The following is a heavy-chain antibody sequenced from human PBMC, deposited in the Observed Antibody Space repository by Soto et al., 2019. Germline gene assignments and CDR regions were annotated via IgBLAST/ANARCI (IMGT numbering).Heavy chain of an antibody. Sequence: GGSLRLSCTASGFTFGDYAMSWFRQAPGKGLEWVGFIRSKAYGGTTEYAASVKGRFTISRDDSKSIAYLQMNSLKTEDTAVYYCTRGPQNTMVRGVNYYGMDVWGQGTTVTVSS. J-gene: IGHJ6*02. V-gene: IGHV3-49*03. CDR1: GFTFGDYA. D-gene: IGHD3-10*01. CDR3: TRGPQNTMVRGVNYYGMDV. CDR2: IRSKAYGGTT.